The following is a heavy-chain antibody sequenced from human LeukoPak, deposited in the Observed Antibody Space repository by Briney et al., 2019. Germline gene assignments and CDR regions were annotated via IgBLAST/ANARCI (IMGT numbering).Heavy chain of an antibody. CDR1: GFTFSSYG. V-gene: IGHV3-33*08. CDR3: ARVVEMATIAEWGYFDY. CDR2: IWHGGSNK. D-gene: IGHD5-24*01. J-gene: IGHJ4*02. Sequence: GGSLRLSCAASGFTFSSYGMHWVRQAPGKGLEWGAVIWHGGSNKYYADSVKGRFTISRDNSKNTLYLQMNSLRAEDTAVYYCARVVEMATIAEWGYFDYWGQGTLVTVSS.